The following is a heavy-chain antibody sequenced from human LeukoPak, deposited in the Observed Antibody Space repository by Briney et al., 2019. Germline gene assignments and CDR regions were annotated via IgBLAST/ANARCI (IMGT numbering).Heavy chain of an antibody. D-gene: IGHD3-3*01. CDR3: ARYRRFLEWFFDY. Sequence: PGGSLRLSCAASGFTFSNYWMSWVRQAPGKGLEWVADIKEEGSDKHYVDSVKGRFTISRDNAKNSLYLQMNSLGADDTAVYYCARYRRFLEWFFDYWGQGMLVTVSS. V-gene: IGHV3-7*01. CDR1: GFTFSNYW. CDR2: IKEEGSDK. J-gene: IGHJ4*02.